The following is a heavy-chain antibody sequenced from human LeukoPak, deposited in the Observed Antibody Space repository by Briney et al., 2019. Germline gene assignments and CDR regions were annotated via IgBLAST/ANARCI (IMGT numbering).Heavy chain of an antibody. J-gene: IGHJ4*02. CDR2: IKSKTDGGTT. CDR3: TTDQAQQPYGGVDY. D-gene: IGHD6-13*01. Sequence: GGSLRLSCAASGFTFSNAWMSWVRQAPGKGLEWVGRIKSKTDGGTTDYAAPVKGRFTISRDDSKNTLYLQMNSLKTEDTAVYYCTTDQAQQPYGGVDYWGQGTLVTVSS. CDR1: GFTFSNAW. V-gene: IGHV3-15*01.